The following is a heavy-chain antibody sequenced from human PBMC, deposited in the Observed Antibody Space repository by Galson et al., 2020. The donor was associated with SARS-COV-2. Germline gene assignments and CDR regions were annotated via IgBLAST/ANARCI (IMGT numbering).Heavy chain of an antibody. J-gene: IGHJ6*02. D-gene: IGHD2-15*01. Sequence: ASVKVSCKASGYTFTSYGISWVRQAPGQGLEWMGWISAYNGNTNYAQKLQGRVTMTTDTSTSTAYMELRSLRSDDTAVYYCARVFRGCSGGSCGYYYGMDVWGQGTTVTVSS. V-gene: IGHV1-18*01. CDR1: GYTFTSYG. CDR2: ISAYNGNT. CDR3: ARVFRGCSGGSCGYYYGMDV.